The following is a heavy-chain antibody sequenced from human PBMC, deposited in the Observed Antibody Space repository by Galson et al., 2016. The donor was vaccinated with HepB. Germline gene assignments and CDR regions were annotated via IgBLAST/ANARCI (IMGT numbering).Heavy chain of an antibody. CDR1: GYTFTRYY. CDR2: INPSGGSA. V-gene: IGHV1-46*01. Sequence: SVKVSCKASGYTFTRYYLHWVRQAPGQGLEWMGLINPSGGSASYAQKFQGRVTMTRDTFTTTVYMELSSLRSEDTAVYYCARERDIVEGSHASYYFDFWGQGTLVTVSS. CDR3: ARERDIVEGSHASYYFDF. J-gene: IGHJ4*02. D-gene: IGHD2-15*01.